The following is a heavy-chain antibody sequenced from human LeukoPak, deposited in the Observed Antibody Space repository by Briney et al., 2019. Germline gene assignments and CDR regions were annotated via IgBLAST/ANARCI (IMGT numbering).Heavy chain of an antibody. CDR1: GFSFSDHY. CDR2: IYSSGSTI. Sequence: GGSLRLSCAASGFSFSDHYMSWIRQAPGKGLEWVAYIYSSGSTIFYAVSVKGRFTISRDNAKNSLYLQMNSLRAEDTALYYCVREKSGTYYAFDYWGQGTLVTVPS. J-gene: IGHJ4*02. V-gene: IGHV3-11*01. D-gene: IGHD1-26*01. CDR3: VREKSGTYYAFDY.